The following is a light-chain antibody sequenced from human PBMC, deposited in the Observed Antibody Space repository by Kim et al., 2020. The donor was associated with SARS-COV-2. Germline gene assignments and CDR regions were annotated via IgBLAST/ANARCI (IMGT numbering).Light chain of an antibody. Sequence: SSSTGDRVTSTCRASQGISSYLAWYQQKPGKAPKLLIYAASTLQSGVPSRFSGSGSGTDFTLTISCLQSEDFATYYCQQYYSYPLSFGQGTKLEI. V-gene: IGKV1-8*01. J-gene: IGKJ2*03. CDR2: AAS. CDR1: QGISSY. CDR3: QQYYSYPLS.